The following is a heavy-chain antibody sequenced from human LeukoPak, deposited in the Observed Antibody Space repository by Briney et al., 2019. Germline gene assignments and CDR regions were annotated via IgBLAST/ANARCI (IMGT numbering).Heavy chain of an antibody. V-gene: IGHV3-21*04. J-gene: IGHJ6*02. CDR1: GFTFSSYA. CDR3: ARDRDIYYYYGMDV. Sequence: GGSLRLSCAASGFTFSSYAMSWVRQAPGKGLEWVSAISSSGSTIYYADSVKGRFTISRDNAKNSLYLQMNSLRAEDTAVYYCARDRDIYYYYGMDVWGQGTTVTVSS. CDR2: ISSSGSTI. D-gene: IGHD2-15*01.